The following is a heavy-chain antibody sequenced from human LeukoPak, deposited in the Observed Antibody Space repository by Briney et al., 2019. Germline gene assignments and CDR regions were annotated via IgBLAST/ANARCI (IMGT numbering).Heavy chain of an antibody. V-gene: IGHV4-59*01. CDR3: ARSGRNSSGWYRGKGPFDY. CDR2: IYYSGST. CDR1: GGSISSYY. Sequence: SETLSLTCTVSGGSISSYYWSWIRQPPGKGLEWIGYIYYSGSTNYNPSLKSRVTISVDTSKNQFSLKLSSVTAADTAVYYCARSGRNSSGWYRGKGPFDYWGQGTLVTVSS. J-gene: IGHJ4*02. D-gene: IGHD6-19*01.